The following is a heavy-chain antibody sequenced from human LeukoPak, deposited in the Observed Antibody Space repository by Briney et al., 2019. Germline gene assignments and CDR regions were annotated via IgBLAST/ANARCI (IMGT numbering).Heavy chain of an antibody. CDR3: MRYTFGHFDY. CDR1: GYTFDHYG. Sequence: ASVKVSCKASGYTFDHYGITWVRQAPGQGLEWVGSINPYSGNTSYAQNLQGRVTMTTDTSTNTAYLELRSLRSDDTAIYYCMRYTFGHFDYWGQGTLVTVSS. CDR2: INPYSGNT. V-gene: IGHV1-18*01. J-gene: IGHJ4*02. D-gene: IGHD3-16*01.